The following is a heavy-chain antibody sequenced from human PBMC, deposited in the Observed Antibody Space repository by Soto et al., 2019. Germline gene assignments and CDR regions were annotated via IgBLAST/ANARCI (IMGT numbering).Heavy chain of an antibody. CDR2: INPNSGGT. CDR3: ARGHDFWSGYYYYGMDV. J-gene: IGHJ6*02. Sequence: ASVKVSCKACGYTFTGYYMHWVRQAPGQGLEWMGWINPNSGGTNYAQKFQGRVTMTRDTSISTAYMELSRLRSDDTAVYYCARGHDFWSGYYYYGMDVWGQGTTVTVSS. CDR1: GYTFTGYY. D-gene: IGHD3-3*01. V-gene: IGHV1-2*02.